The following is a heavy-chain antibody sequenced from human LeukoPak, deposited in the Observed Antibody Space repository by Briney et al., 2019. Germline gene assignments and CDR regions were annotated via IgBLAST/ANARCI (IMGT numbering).Heavy chain of an antibody. Sequence: GGSLRLSCTASGFTFNGYGMNWVRQAPGKGLEWVSYISSISSTIYYSDSVKGRFTISRDNAKNSLYLQMNSLRAEDTAVYYCARDGASYSNYEGNLDYWGQGTLVTVSS. J-gene: IGHJ4*02. CDR3: ARDGASYSNYEGNLDY. CDR1: GFTFNGYG. V-gene: IGHV3-48*01. CDR2: ISSISSTI. D-gene: IGHD4-11*01.